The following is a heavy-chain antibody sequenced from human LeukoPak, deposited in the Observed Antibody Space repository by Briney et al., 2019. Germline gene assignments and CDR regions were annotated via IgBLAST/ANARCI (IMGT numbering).Heavy chain of an antibody. D-gene: IGHD3-16*02. CDR3: ARDDGPYYDYVWGSYRTTDY. Sequence: GGSLRLSCAASGFTFSSYGMHWVRQAPGKGLEWVAVIWYDGSNKYYADSVKGRFTISRDNSKNTLYLQMNSLRAEDTAVYYCARDDGPYYDYVWGSYRTTDYWGQGTLVTVSS. V-gene: IGHV3-33*01. CDR2: IWYDGSNK. J-gene: IGHJ4*02. CDR1: GFTFSSYG.